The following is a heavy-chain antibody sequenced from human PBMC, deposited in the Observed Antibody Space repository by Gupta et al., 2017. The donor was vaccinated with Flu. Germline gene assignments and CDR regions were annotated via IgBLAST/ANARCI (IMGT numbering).Heavy chain of an antibody. CDR1: SIRSSSYG. CDR2: ISYSGRS. CDR3: ESDTGGCPADY. Sequence: SIRSSSYGGGCLGRPPGKGLEWIGSISYSGRSYYNPSIKGRVTISADTSKNQCSLRLSSVTAADTAVYYCESDTGGCPADYWGQGTRVTVSS. V-gene: IGHV4-39*07. J-gene: IGHJ4*02. D-gene: IGHD6-25*01.